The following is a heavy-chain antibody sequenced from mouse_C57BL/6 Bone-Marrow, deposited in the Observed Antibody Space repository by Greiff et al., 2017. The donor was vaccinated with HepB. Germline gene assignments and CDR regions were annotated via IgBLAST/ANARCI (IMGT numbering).Heavy chain of an antibody. J-gene: IGHJ1*03. Sequence: EVQLQQSGPELVKPGASVKISCKASGYSFTDYNMNWVKQSNGKSLEWIGVINPNYGTTSYNQKFKGKATLTVDQSSSTAYMQLNSLTSEDSAVYYCARYYYGSSYVDWYFDVWGTGTTVTVSS. D-gene: IGHD1-1*01. CDR3: ARYYYGSSYVDWYFDV. V-gene: IGHV1-39*01. CDR2: INPNYGTT. CDR1: GYSFTDYN.